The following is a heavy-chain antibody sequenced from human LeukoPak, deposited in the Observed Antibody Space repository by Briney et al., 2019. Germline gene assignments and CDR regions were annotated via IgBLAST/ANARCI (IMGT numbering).Heavy chain of an antibody. CDR1: GGSFSGYY. CDR2: IYYSGKT. V-gene: IGHV4-34*01. J-gene: IGHJ6*03. CDR3: ASPDPTIVARNYYYYFMDV. D-gene: IGHD6-6*01. Sequence: SETLSLTCAVYGGSFSGYYWSWIRQPPGKGLEWIGNIYYSGKTDYNPSLKSRVTISVDTSKNQFSLKLSSVTAEDTAVYYCASPDPTIVARNYYYYFMDVWGKGTTVTVSS.